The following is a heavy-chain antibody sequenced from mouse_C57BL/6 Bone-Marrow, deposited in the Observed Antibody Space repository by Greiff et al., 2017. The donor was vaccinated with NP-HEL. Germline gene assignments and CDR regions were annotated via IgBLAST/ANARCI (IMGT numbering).Heavy chain of an antibody. CDR3: ARKDY. Sequence: VQLQQSGPELVKPGASVKISCKASGYTFTDYYMNWVKQSHGKSLEWIGDINPNNGGTSYNQKFKGKATLTVDKSSSTAYMELRSLTSEDSADYYCARKDYWGQGTTLTVSS. CDR2: INPNNGGT. V-gene: IGHV1-26*01. J-gene: IGHJ2*01. CDR1: GYTFTDYY.